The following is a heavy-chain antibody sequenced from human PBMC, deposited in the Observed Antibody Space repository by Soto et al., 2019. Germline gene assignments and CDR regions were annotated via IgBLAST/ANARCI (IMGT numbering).Heavy chain of an antibody. CDR1: GYTFTSNY. J-gene: IGHJ4*02. Sequence: ASVKVSCKASGYTFTSNYMHWVRQAPGQGLEWMGIINPSGGSTSYAQKFQGRVTMTRDTSTSTVYMELSSLRSEDTAVYYCARDGTYGAIKLGPYYWGQGTLVTVSS. CDR3: ARDGTYGAIKLGPYY. V-gene: IGHV1-46*01. CDR2: INPSGGST. D-gene: IGHD4-17*01.